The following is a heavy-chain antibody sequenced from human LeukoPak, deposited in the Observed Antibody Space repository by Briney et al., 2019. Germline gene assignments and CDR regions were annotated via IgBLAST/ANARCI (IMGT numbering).Heavy chain of an antibody. J-gene: IGHJ4*02. Sequence: ASVKVSCTASGYTFTSYGISWVRQAPGQGLEWMGWISAYNGNTNYAQTLQGRVTMTTDTSTSTSYMELRSLRSDDTAVYYCARSYDFWSGYLDPHFDYWGQGTLVTVSS. CDR2: ISAYNGNT. CDR3: ARSYDFWSGYLDPHFDY. V-gene: IGHV1-18*01. D-gene: IGHD3-3*01. CDR1: GYTFTSYG.